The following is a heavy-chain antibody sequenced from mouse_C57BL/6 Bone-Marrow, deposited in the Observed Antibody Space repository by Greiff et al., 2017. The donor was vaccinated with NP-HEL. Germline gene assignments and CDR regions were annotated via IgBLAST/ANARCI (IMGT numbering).Heavy chain of an antibody. CDR3: ARVAQATTFAY. CDR2: IYPGDGDT. CDR1: GYAFSSYW. J-gene: IGHJ3*01. D-gene: IGHD3-2*02. V-gene: IGHV1-80*01. Sequence: QVQLKQSGAELVKPGASVKISCKASGYAFSSYWMNWVKQRPGKGLEWIGQIYPGDGDTNYNGKFKGKATLTADKSSSTAYMQLSSLTSEDSAVYFCARVAQATTFAYWGQGTLVTVSA.